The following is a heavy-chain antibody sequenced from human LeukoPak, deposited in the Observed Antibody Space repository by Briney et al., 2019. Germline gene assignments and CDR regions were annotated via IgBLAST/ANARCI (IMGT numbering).Heavy chain of an antibody. D-gene: IGHD6-13*01. CDR3: ARDFITGIATAGPTFDY. J-gene: IGHJ4*02. CDR2: ISSSSSTI. Sequence: GGSLRLSCAASGFTFSSYSMNWVRQAPGKGLEWVSYISSSSSTIYYADSVKGRFTISRDNAKNSLYLQMNSLRDEDTAVYYCARDFITGIATAGPTFDYWGQGTLVTVSP. V-gene: IGHV3-48*02. CDR1: GFTFSSYS.